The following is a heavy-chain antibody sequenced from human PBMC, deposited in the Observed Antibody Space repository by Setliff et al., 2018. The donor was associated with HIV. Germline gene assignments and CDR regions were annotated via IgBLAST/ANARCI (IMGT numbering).Heavy chain of an antibody. CDR3: ARRHYDFWSGYYNWFDP. Sequence: PSETLSLTCAVYGGSFSGYYWSWIRQPPGKGLEWIGEINHSGSTNYNPSLTSRVTISVDTSKNQFSLKLSSVTAADTAVYYCARRHYDFWSGYYNWFDPWGQGTLVTVSS. V-gene: IGHV4-34*01. CDR1: GGSFSGYY. D-gene: IGHD3-3*01. CDR2: INHSGST. J-gene: IGHJ5*02.